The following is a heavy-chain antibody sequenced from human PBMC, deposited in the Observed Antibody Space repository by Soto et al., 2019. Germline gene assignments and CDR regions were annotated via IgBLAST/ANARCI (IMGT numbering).Heavy chain of an antibody. CDR2: IYYNGNS. CDR1: GASISTSF. J-gene: IGHJ5*02. Sequence: SETLSLTCTVSGASISTSFWGWIRQTTEEGLQWIGYIYYNGNSNYNPSLRSRVTMSVDTSKNQFSLKLSSVTVADTAVYYCTRVVVGTTPHWFDPWGQGTLVTSPQ. D-gene: IGHD2-15*01. CDR3: TRVVVGTTPHWFDP. V-gene: IGHV4-59*03.